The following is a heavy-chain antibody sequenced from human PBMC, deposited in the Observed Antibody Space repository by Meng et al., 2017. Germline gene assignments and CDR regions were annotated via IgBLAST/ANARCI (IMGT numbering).Heavy chain of an antibody. CDR3: ARDPTAVTDLDF. V-gene: IGHV1-69*04. D-gene: IGHD4-17*01. CDR2: INPILGIP. CDR1: GGRFSGNS. Sequence: VQRVQAPAVVKRPGSSGKVSCKAAGGRFSGNSITWVRQAPGQGLEWMGRINPILGIPNYAQKFQGRVTMTADTYTNTAYMELSRLRSDDTAVYYCARDPTAVTDLDFWGQGTLVTVSS. J-gene: IGHJ4*02.